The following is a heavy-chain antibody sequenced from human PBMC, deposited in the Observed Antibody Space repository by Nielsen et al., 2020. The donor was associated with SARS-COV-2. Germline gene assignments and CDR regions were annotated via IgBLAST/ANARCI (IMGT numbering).Heavy chain of an antibody. CDR2: IYYSGST. J-gene: IGHJ4*02. V-gene: IGHV4-59*12. CDR3: ARELGYCSSTSCYVLDY. Sequence: SETLSLTCTVSGGSISSYYWSWIRQPPGKGLEWIGYIYYSGSTNYNPSLKSRVTISVDTSKNQFSLKLSSVTAADTAVYYCARELGYCSSTSCYVLDYWGQGTLVTVSS. CDR1: GGSISSYY. D-gene: IGHD2-2*01.